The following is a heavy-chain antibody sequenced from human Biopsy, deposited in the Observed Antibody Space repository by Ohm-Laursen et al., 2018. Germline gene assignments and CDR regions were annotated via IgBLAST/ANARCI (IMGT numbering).Heavy chain of an antibody. Sequence: GTLSLTRAVFGKAFSDYQWSWIRQPPGKGLEWIGQINQAGTTNYNPSLKSRVSISADASKYEFSLRLTSVTAADTAVYLCGNEVHGRDYWGRGAQVTVSS. CDR3: GNEVHGRDY. J-gene: IGHJ4*02. D-gene: IGHD2-15*01. CDR1: GKAFSDYQ. V-gene: IGHV4-34*01. CDR2: INQAGTT.